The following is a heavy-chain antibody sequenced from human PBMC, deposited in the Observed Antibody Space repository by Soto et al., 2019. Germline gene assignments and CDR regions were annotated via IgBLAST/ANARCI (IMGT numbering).Heavy chain of an antibody. CDR2: INAGNGNT. J-gene: IGHJ6*03. CDR3: ARDRHYDFWSSEYYDYYMDV. V-gene: IGHV1-3*01. Sequence: QVQLVQAGAEVKKPGASVKVSCKASGYTFTSYAMHWVRQAPGQRLEWMGWINAGNGNTKYSQKFQGRVTITRDTSASTAYMEMSSLRSEDTAVYYCARDRHYDFWSSEYYDYYMDVWGKGTTVTVSS. D-gene: IGHD3-3*01. CDR1: GYTFTSYA.